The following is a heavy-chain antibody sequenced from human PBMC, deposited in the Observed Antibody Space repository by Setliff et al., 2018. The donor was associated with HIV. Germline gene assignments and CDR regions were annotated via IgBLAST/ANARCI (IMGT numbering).Heavy chain of an antibody. Sequence: GGSLRLSCEASGFSFSSYTMNWVRQAPGEGLEWVAVILYDGSNKYYADSVKGRFTISRDNLKKRVYLQMSSLRAEDTAVYFCARDTGQLVYYFDSWGQGTLVTVSS. J-gene: IGHJ4*02. CDR3: ARDTGQLVYYFDS. D-gene: IGHD6-6*01. V-gene: IGHV3-30*04. CDR1: GFSFSSYT. CDR2: ILYDGSNK.